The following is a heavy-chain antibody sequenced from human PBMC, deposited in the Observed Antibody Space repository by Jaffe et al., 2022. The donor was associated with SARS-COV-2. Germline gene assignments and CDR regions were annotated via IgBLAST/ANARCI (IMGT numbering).Heavy chain of an antibody. Sequence: QVQLQQWGAGLLKPSETLSLTCAVYGGSFSGYYWSWIRQPPGKGLEWIGEINHSGSTNYNPSLKSRVTISVDTSKNQFSLKLSSVTAADTAVYYCATLGYSSSWVDYWGQGTLVTVSS. D-gene: IGHD6-13*01. CDR2: INHSGST. CDR3: ATLGYSSSWVDY. V-gene: IGHV4-34*01. J-gene: IGHJ4*02. CDR1: GGSFSGYY.